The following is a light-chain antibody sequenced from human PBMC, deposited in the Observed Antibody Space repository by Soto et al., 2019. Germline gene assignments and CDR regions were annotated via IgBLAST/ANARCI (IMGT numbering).Light chain of an antibody. V-gene: IGLV1-47*01. CDR3: ATWDDSLSAWV. J-gene: IGLJ3*02. CDR1: SSNIGSND. CDR2: KKT. Sequence: QSVLTQAPSASGTPGQTVSISCSGSSSNIGSNDVYWYQKLPGTAPKLLIHKKTQRPSGVPDRFYASKSCTSASLAISGLRSEDEGDYYCATWDDSLSAWVFGGGTKLTVL.